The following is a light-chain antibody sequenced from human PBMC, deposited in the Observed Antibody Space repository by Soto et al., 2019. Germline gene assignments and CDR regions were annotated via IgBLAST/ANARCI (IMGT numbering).Light chain of an antibody. CDR3: QHYDVYPYT. J-gene: IGKJ2*01. V-gene: IGKV1-5*01. CDR2: QAS. Sequence: DIQMTQSPSTLSASVGDRVTITCRASQTVVNLAWYQQKPGKVPKLLIFQASTLETGVPSRFSGSGAGTEFTLSITSLQPDDFATYYCQHYDVYPYTFGQGTKLEI. CDR1: QTVVNL.